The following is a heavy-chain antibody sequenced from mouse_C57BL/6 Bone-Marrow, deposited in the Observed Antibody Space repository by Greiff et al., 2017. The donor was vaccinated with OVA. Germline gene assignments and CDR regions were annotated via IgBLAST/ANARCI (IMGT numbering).Heavy chain of an antibody. J-gene: IGHJ4*01. Sequence: VQLQQSGPGLVQPSQSLSITCTVSGFSFTSYGVNWVLQSPGKGLEWLGVIWSGGSNDYNATFISSLSISKDNSKSHVFFKMNSLQADDTAIYYCAGSYDYRMAYWGQGTSVTVSS. V-gene: IGHV2-2*01. CDR1: GFSFTSYG. CDR3: AGSYDYRMAY. CDR2: IWSGGSN. D-gene: IGHD2-4*01.